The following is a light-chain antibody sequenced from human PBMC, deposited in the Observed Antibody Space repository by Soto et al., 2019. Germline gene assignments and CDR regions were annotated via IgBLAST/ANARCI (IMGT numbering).Light chain of an antibody. Sequence: QSVLTQPASVSGSPGQSITISCTGTSNDVGAYKYVSWYQQHPGKAPKVMIYDVSYRPSWVSNRFSGSKSGNTAYLTISGLQAEDEAVYYCASKRDNGRVFGGGPKLTVL. V-gene: IGLV2-14*03. CDR1: SNDVGAYKY. CDR3: ASKRDNGRV. J-gene: IGLJ3*02. CDR2: DVS.